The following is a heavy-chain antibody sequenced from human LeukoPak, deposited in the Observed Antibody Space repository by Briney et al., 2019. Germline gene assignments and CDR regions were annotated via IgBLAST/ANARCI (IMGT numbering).Heavy chain of an antibody. D-gene: IGHD3-22*01. V-gene: IGHV3-23*01. CDR2: VSGSGGST. J-gene: IGHJ4*02. CDR1: GFTFSNSA. Sequence: GGSLRLSCAASGFTFSNSAMSWVRQAPGKGLESVSSVSGSGGSTYYADSVKGRFTISRDNSKNTLYLQVNSLRAEDTAVYYCARADTSGYIYYFDYWGQGTLVTVSS. CDR3: ARADTSGYIYYFDY.